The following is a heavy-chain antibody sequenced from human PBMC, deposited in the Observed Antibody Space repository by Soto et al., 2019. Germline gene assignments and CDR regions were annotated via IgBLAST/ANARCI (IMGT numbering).Heavy chain of an antibody. Sequence: QVQLVQSGAEVKKPGASVKVSCKTSGYTFTGHNINWVRQVPGQGLEWLGWISGHSGNTKYMEKVQDRITLSTDTSTKTGYMELRSLTPDDTAVYFCARDYGATSPDYFDYWGQGTLVTVSS. V-gene: IGHV1-18*04. CDR2: ISGHSGNT. J-gene: IGHJ4*02. D-gene: IGHD4-17*01. CDR1: GYTFTGHN. CDR3: ARDYGATSPDYFDY.